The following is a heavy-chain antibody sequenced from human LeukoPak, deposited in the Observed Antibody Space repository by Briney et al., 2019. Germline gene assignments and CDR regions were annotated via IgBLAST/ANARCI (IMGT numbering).Heavy chain of an antibody. V-gene: IGHV1-69*05. D-gene: IGHD5-12*01. CDR3: ARTYSGYDQLDY. CDR2: IIPIFGTA. Sequence: ASVKVSCKASGGTLSSYAISWVRQAPGQGLEWMGGIIPIFGTANYAQKFQGRVTITTDESTSTAYMELSSLRSEDTAVYYCARTYSGYDQLDYWGQGTLVTVSS. J-gene: IGHJ4*02. CDR1: GGTLSSYA.